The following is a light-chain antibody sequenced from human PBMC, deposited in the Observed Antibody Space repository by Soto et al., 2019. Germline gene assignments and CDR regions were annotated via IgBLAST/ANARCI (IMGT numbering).Light chain of an antibody. CDR2: YND. J-gene: IGLJ2*01. CDR1: SSNIGNNY. Sequence: QSVLTQPPSVSGAPGQKVTISCSGTSSNIGNNYVAWYQQLQGTAPKLLIYYNDKLPSGIPNRFSGSKSGTSASLGITGLQPGDEADYYCGTWDGSLNTHIFGGGTKLTVL. V-gene: IGLV1-51*01. CDR3: GTWDGSLNTHI.